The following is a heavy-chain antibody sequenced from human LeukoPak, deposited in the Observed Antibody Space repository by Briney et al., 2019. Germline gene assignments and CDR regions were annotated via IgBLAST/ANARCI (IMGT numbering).Heavy chain of an antibody. V-gene: IGHV3-30-3*01. CDR2: ISYDGSNK. J-gene: IGHJ4*02. CDR3: AKDSVRRYYDSSGYYYS. D-gene: IGHD3-22*01. CDR1: GFTFSSYA. Sequence: GGSLRLSCAASGFTFSSYAMHWVRQAPGKGLEWVAVISYDGSNKYYADSVKGRFTISRDNSKNTLYLQMNSLRAEDTAVYYCAKDSVRRYYDSSGYYYSWGQGTLVTVSS.